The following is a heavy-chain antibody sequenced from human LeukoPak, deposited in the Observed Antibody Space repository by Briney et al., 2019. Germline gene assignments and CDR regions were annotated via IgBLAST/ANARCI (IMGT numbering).Heavy chain of an antibody. D-gene: IGHD2-2*01. CDR1: GGSISSSY. J-gene: IGHJ5*02. Sequence: PSETLSLTCTVSGGSISSSYWSWIRQPPGKGLEWIGYIYYSGSTKYNPSLMSRVTISVNTSKNQFSLKLSSVAAADTAVYYCARVRYCSSTSCPWGQGTLVTVSS. CDR2: IYYSGST. V-gene: IGHV4-59*12. CDR3: ARVRYCSSTSCP.